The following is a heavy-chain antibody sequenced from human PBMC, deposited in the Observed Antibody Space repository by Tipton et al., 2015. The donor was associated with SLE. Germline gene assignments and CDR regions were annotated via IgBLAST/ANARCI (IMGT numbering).Heavy chain of an antibody. J-gene: IGHJ5*02. Sequence: SLRLSCAASGFIFSDYYMSWIRQAPGKGLEWVSYISSSSSYTNYADSVKGRFTISRDNAKNSLYLQMNSLRAEDTAVYYWARDPRAAALPNGFDPWDQGALVTVSS. V-gene: IGHV3-11*06. CDR3: ARDPRAAALPNGFDP. D-gene: IGHD6-13*01. CDR2: ISSSSSYT. CDR1: GFIFSDYY.